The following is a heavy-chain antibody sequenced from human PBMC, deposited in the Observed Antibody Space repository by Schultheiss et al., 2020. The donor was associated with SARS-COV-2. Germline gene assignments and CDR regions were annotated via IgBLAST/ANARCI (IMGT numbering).Heavy chain of an antibody. V-gene: IGHV3-74*01. CDR3: VKDGLWFGELSGWFDP. D-gene: IGHD3-10*01. CDR2: VNPDGSTI. Sequence: GGSLRLSCAASGFTFSSYAMHWVRQVPGKGLVWVSRVNPDGSTINYADSVGGRFTISRDNSKSALFLQMNSLRVEDTAVYYCVKDGLWFGELSGWFDPWGQGTLVTVSS. CDR1: GFTFSSYA. J-gene: IGHJ5*02.